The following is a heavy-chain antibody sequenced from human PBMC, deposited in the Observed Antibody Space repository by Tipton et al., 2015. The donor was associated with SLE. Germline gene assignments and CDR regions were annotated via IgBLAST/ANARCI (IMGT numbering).Heavy chain of an antibody. Sequence: SLRLSCAASGFTFSSYGMNWVRQAPGKGLEWISYISSSGRTIFYADSVKGRFTISRDNTGNSLSLHMNSLRVEDTAVYYCAKDREWEVDYWGQGTLVTVPS. CDR2: ISSSGRTI. CDR3: AKDREWEVDY. CDR1: GFTFSSYG. V-gene: IGHV3-48*03. J-gene: IGHJ4*02. D-gene: IGHD1-26*01.